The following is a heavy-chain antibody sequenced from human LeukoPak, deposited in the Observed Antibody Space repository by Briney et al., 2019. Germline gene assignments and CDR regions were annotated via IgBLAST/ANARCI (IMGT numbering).Heavy chain of an antibody. Sequence: ASVKVSCKASGYTFTSYGISWVRQAPGQGLEWMGWISAYNGNTNYAQKLQGRVTITADESTSTAYMELSSLRSEDTAVYYCARESLGGYYDSSGYSNFFDYWGQGTLVTVSS. CDR3: ARESLGGYYDSSGYSNFFDY. D-gene: IGHD3-22*01. V-gene: IGHV1-18*01. CDR1: GYTFTSYG. CDR2: ISAYNGNT. J-gene: IGHJ4*02.